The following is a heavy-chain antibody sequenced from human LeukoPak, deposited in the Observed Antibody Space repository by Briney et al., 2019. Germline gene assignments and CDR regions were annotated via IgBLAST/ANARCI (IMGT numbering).Heavy chain of an antibody. Sequence: ASVKVSCKASGYTFTNYYIHWVRQAPGQGLEWMGWINPNSGGTNYAQKFQGRVTMTRDTSISTAYMELSRLRSDDTAVYYCAREGGVAAPNNDWGQGTLVTVSS. V-gene: IGHV1-2*02. CDR2: INPNSGGT. D-gene: IGHD6-13*01. CDR1: GYTFTNYY. J-gene: IGHJ4*02. CDR3: AREGGVAAPNND.